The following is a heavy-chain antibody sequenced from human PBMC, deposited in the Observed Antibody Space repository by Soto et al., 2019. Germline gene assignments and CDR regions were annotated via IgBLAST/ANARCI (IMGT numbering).Heavy chain of an antibody. CDR3: ARSPSNDYVWGSYRYGWFDP. J-gene: IGHJ5*02. D-gene: IGHD3-16*02. V-gene: IGHV1-18*01. Sequence: ASVKVSCKASGYTFTSYGISWVRQAPGQGLEWMGWISAYNGNTNYAQKLQGRVTMTTDTSTSTAYMELRSLRSDDTAVYYCARSPSNDYVWGSYRYGWFDPWGQGTLVTVSS. CDR1: GYTFTSYG. CDR2: ISAYNGNT.